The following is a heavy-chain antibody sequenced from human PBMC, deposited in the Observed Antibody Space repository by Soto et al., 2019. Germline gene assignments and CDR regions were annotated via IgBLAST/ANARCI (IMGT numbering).Heavy chain of an antibody. D-gene: IGHD4-17*01. CDR3: ARVRLRPYYLDY. J-gene: IGHJ4*02. Sequence: QVQLVDSGGGVVQPGGSLRLSCAASVFTFSNYGMHWVRQAPGKGLEWVAVISNDGSKNYYADSVRGRFTISRDNSMNPLFLQMNSLKPEDAATYYCARVRLRPYYLDYWGTGTPVTVSS. CDR2: ISNDGSKN. CDR1: VFTFSNYG. V-gene: IGHV3-30*03.